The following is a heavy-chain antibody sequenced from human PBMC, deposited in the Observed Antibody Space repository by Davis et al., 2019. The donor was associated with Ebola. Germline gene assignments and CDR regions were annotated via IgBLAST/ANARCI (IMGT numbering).Heavy chain of an antibody. J-gene: IGHJ4*02. D-gene: IGHD3-3*01. Sequence: LRLSCTVSGGSISSGDYYWTWIRQLPGKGLEWLGYISYTENTYYHPSLKSRGAISLDTSRNQVSLRLTSVTAADAAMYYCARAQGAPSGFYPYYFDLWGQGTLVTVSS. CDR2: ISYTENT. V-gene: IGHV4-31*03. CDR3: ARAQGAPSGFYPYYFDL. CDR1: GGSISSGDYY.